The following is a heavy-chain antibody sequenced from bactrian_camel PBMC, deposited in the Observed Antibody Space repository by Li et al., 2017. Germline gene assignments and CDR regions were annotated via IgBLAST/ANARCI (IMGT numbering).Heavy chain of an antibody. CDR1: VSTYSSRC. V-gene: IGHV3S53*01. Sequence: HVQLVESGGGSVQAGGSLRLSCAATVSTYSSRCMGWFRQAPGKEREGVAAVSSGGTTSYADSVKGRFTISRDNAKNTVYLQLNSLKTEDTAMYYCAKKTLAVLTTVHDYYGMDYWGKGTQVTVS. CDR2: VSSGGTT. J-gene: IGHJ7*01. D-gene: IGHD2*01.